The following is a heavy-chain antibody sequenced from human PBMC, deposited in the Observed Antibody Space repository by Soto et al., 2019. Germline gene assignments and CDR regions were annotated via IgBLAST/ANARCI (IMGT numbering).Heavy chain of an antibody. J-gene: IGHJ4*02. D-gene: IGHD5-18*01. Sequence: EVQLVESGGGLVQPGRSLRLSCAASGFTFDDYAMHWVRQAPGKGLGWVSGISWNSGSIGYADSVKGRFTISRDNAKNSLYLQMNSLRAKDTALYYCAKDRISYGYYFDYWGQGTLVTVSS. CDR2: ISWNSGSI. V-gene: IGHV3-9*01. CDR3: AKDRISYGYYFDY. CDR1: GFTFDDYA.